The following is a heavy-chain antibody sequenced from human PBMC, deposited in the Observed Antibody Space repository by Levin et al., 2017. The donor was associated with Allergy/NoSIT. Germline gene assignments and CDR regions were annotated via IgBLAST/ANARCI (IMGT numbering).Heavy chain of an antibody. J-gene: IGHJ6*02. V-gene: IGHV2-70*11. CDR2: IDWDDDK. CDR1: GFSLSTSGMC. D-gene: IGHD5-18*01. CDR3: ARIPQPGHSYGYYYGMDV. Sequence: SGPTLVKPTQTLTLTCSFSGFSLSTSGMCVTWIRQPPGKALEWLARIDWDDDKYYSTSLKTRLTISKDTSKNQVVLTMTNMDPVDTATYYCARIPQPGHSYGYYYGMDVWGQGTAVTVSS.